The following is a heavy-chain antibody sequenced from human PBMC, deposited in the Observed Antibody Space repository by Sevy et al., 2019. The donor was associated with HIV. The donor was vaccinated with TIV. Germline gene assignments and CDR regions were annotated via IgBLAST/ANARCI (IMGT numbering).Heavy chain of an antibody. CDR3: ARDRITYYYDSSGYYTSGYGMDV. CDR1: GFNVSSNY. V-gene: IGHV3-53*01. CDR2: IYSGTNT. Sequence: VGSLRLSCAASGFNVSSNYVNWVRQAPGKGLEWVSVIYSGTNTYYADSVKGRFTISRDTSKNTLYLQMNSLRAEDTAVYYCARDRITYYYDSSGYYTSGYGMDVWGQGTTVTVSS. D-gene: IGHD3-22*01. J-gene: IGHJ6*02.